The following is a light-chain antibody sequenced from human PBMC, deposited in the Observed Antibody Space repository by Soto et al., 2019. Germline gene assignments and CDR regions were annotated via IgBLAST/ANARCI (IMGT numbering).Light chain of an antibody. CDR2: WAS. CDR3: QQYYSTPFT. CDR1: QTIFYTSSNKNY. V-gene: IGKV4-1*01. Sequence: DIVLTQSPDSLAVSLGERATIHCKSSQTIFYTSSNKNYLAWYQQRPGQPPKLLIYWASDRESGFPNRFSGSGSGTDFTLTISGLQAEDVAVYYCQQYYSTPFTFGPGTRLDIK. J-gene: IGKJ3*01.